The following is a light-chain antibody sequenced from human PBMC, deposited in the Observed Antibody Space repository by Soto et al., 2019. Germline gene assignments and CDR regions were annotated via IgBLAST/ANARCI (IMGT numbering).Light chain of an antibody. J-gene: IGLJ2*01. V-gene: IGLV2-14*01. CDR3: SSYTSPSAHVV. Sequence: QSALTQTASVSGSPGQSITISCTGTSSDVGGYRYVSWYQQHPGKVPKLIIYDVSNRPSGISDRFSGSKSVNTASLTISGLQAEDEADYYCSSYTSPSAHVVFGGGTKVTVL. CDR2: DVS. CDR1: SSDVGGYRY.